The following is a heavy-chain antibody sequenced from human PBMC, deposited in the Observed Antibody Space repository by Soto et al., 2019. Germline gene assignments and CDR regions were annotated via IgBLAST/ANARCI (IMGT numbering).Heavy chain of an antibody. J-gene: IGHJ6*02. CDR3: GRGNKLVVPGGTPIYYYYGMDV. CDR2: ISGYKGNT. Sequence: QVQLVQSGAEVKKPGASVKVSCKASGYTFSNYGISWVRQAPGQGLEWMGWISGYKGNTNYAQNLQGRVTVTTDTSTSTAYMELRSLRSDDTAVYYCGRGNKLVVPGGTPIYYYYGMDVWGQGTTVTVSS. V-gene: IGHV1-18*01. D-gene: IGHD2-2*01. CDR1: GYTFSNYG.